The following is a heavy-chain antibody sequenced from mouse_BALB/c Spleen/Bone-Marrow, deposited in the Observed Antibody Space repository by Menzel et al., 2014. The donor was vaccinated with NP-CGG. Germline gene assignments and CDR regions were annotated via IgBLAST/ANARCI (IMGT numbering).Heavy chain of an antibody. CDR3: TRGGNWDDFDY. V-gene: IGHV5-17*02. J-gene: IGHJ2*01. CDR1: GFTFSSFG. D-gene: IGHD4-1*01. Sequence: EVKLMESGGGLVQPGGSRKLSCAASGFTFSSFGMHWFRQAPEKGLEWVAYISSGSSIIYYADTVKGRLTISRDDPKNTLFLQMTSLRSEDTAMYYCTRGGNWDDFDYWGQGTTLTVSS. CDR2: ISSGSSII.